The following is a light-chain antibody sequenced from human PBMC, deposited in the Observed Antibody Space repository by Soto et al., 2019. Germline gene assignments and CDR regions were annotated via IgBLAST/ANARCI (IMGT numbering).Light chain of an antibody. V-gene: IGKV1-39*01. CDR3: QQTYSSPIT. CDR2: AAS. CDR1: QSISSY. J-gene: IGKJ5*01. Sequence: DTQMNQSPSSLSASVGDSIAITCRASQSISSYLNWYQQKPGKAPKLLISAASILQSGVPSRFSGSESGTDFTLTISNLQPEDFAGYYCQQTYSSPITFGQGTRLEIK.